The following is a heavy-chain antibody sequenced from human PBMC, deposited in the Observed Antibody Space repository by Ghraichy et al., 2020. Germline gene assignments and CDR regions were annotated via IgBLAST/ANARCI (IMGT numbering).Heavy chain of an antibody. Sequence: SETLSLTCTVSGGSISSGGYYWSWIRQHPGKGLEWIGYIYYSGSTYYNPSLKSRVTISVDTSKNQFSLKLSSVTAADTTVYYCAGGRYCSGGSCYSVYNWFDPWGQGTLVTVSS. D-gene: IGHD2-15*01. CDR1: GGSISSGGYY. J-gene: IGHJ5*02. CDR2: IYYSGST. V-gene: IGHV4-31*03. CDR3: AGGRYCSGGSCYSVYNWFDP.